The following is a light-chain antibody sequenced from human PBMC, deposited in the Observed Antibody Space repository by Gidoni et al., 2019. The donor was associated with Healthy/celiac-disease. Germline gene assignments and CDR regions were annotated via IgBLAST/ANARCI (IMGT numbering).Light chain of an antibody. V-gene: IGLV1-51*02. CDR3: GTWDSSLSAEVV. Sequence: QSVLTQPPSVSAAPGQKVTISCSGSSSNIGNNYVSWYQQLPGTAPKLHIYENNKRPSGIPDRFSGSKSGTSATLGITGLQTGDEADYYCGTWDSSLSAEVVFGGGTKLTVL. CDR1: SSNIGNNY. CDR2: ENN. J-gene: IGLJ2*01.